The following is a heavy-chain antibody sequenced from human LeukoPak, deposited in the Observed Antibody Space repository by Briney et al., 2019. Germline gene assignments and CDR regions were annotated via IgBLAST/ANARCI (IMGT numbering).Heavy chain of an antibody. V-gene: IGHV4-34*01. CDR3: ATRPDIRAAGPGWFDP. J-gene: IGHJ5*02. CDR2: INHSGST. Sequence: SETLSLTCAVYGGSFSGYFWSWIRQPPGKGLEWIGEINHSGSTNYNSSLKSRVTISVDTSKNQLSLKLNSVTAADTAVCYCATRPDIRAAGPGWFDPWGQGTLVTVSS. CDR1: GGSFSGYF. D-gene: IGHD6-13*01.